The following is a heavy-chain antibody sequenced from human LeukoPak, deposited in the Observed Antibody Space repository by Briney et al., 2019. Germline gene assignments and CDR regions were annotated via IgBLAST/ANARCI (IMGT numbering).Heavy chain of an antibody. V-gene: IGHV3-30*02. J-gene: IGHJ5*02. CDR3: AKDPYYFGVRVDP. CDR2: IRSDGNNK. Sequence: SGGSLRLSCAASGFMFSSYGMHWVRQAPGKGLEWVSSIRSDGNNKDYADSVKGRFTISRDNSKNTLYLQMNSLRAEDTAVYYCAKDPYYFGVRVDPWGQGTLVTVSS. CDR1: GFMFSSYG. D-gene: IGHD3-10*01.